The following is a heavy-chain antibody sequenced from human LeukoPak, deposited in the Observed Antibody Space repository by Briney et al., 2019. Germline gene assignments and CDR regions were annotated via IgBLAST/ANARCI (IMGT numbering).Heavy chain of an antibody. CDR1: GMSFNFSS. Sequence: PSETPSLTCGVSGMSFNFSSWTWIRQTPGKGLEWIGEFNPSGDTNYNPSLKTRVTISVDTSKNQFSLNLRSVTVGDTAVYYCARGNPTITMAWGNAFDIWGRGAMVTVSS. V-gene: IGHV4-34*01. J-gene: IGHJ3*02. CDR3: ARGNPTITMAWGNAFDI. D-gene: IGHD3-10*01. CDR2: FNPSGDT.